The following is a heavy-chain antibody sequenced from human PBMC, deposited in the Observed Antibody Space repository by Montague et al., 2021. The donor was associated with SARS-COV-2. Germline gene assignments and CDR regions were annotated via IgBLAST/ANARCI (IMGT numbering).Heavy chain of an antibody. CDR3: ARAYCGGDCYFYWYFDL. CDR1: GDSVSSNIAP. CDR2: TYYRSKWYN. J-gene: IGHJ2*01. Sequence: CAISGDSVSSNIAPWNWIRQSPSRGLEWLGRTYYRSKWYNDYAVSVKSRVIINPDTSNNRISLQLNSVTPEDTAVYYCARAYCGGDCYFYWYFDLWGRGTLVTVSS. V-gene: IGHV6-1*01. D-gene: IGHD2-21*02.